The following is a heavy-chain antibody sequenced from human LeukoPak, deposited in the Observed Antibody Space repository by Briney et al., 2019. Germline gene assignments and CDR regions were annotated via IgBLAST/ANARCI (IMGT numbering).Heavy chain of an antibody. CDR3: ARCKVSNRLYGSGSYYISHHSHFDY. V-gene: IGHV1-18*01. D-gene: IGHD3-10*01. CDR1: GYTFTSYG. Sequence: GASVKVSCKASGYTFTSYGISWVRQAPGQGLEWMGWISAYNGNTNYAQKFQGRVTITADESTSTAYMELSSLRSEDTAVYYCARCKVSNRLYGSGSYYISHHSHFDYWGQGTLVTVSS. J-gene: IGHJ4*02. CDR2: ISAYNGNT.